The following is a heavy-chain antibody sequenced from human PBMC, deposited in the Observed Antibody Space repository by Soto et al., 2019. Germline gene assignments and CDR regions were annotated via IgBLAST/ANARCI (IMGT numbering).Heavy chain of an antibody. J-gene: IGHJ4*02. CDR1: GVNFGNYG. D-gene: IGHD1-7*01. CDR3: AKDRVGGTFYTPLGF. V-gene: IGHV3-30*18. CDR2: ITYDGSNK. Sequence: PGGSLRLSCQASGVNFGNYGMHWVRQAPGKGLEWVAVITYDGSNKYYADSVKGRFTISRDNTKNTLSLHLNTLKPEDTAVYHCAKDRVGGTFYTPLGFWGQGTLVTVSS.